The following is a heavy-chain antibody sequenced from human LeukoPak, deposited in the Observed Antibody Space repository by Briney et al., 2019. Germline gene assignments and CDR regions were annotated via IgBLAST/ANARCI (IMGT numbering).Heavy chain of an antibody. V-gene: IGHV3-9*01. CDR3: AKDMGPSIAARSYYGMDV. J-gene: IGHJ6*02. CDR1: GCTFDYYA. D-gene: IGHD6-6*01. Sequence: GRSLRLSCAASGCTFDYYAMHWVRQAPGKGLEWVSGISWNSGSIGYADSVKGRFTISRDNAKNSLYLQTNSLRAEDTALYYCAKDMGPSIAARSYYGMDVWGQGTTVTVSS. CDR2: ISWNSGSI.